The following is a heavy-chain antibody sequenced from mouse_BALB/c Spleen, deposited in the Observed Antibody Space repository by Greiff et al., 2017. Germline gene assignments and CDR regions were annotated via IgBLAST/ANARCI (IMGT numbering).Heavy chain of an antibody. CDR1: GFTFSDYY. D-gene: IGHD1-1*01. J-gene: IGHJ4*01. V-gene: IGHV5-4*02. CDR3: ARDQYYGSSYGAMDY. Sequence: EVQLQESGGGLVKPGGSLKLSCAASGFTFSDYYMYWVRQTPEKRLEWVATISDGGSYTYYPDSVMGRFTISRDNAKNNLYLQMSSLKSEDTAMYYCARDQYYGSSYGAMDYWGQGTSVTVSS. CDR2: ISDGGSYT.